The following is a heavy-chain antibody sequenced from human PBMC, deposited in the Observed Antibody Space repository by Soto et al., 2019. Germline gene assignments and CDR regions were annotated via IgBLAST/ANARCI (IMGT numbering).Heavy chain of an antibody. Sequence: GGSLRLSCAASGFTFSSYAMSWVRQAPGKGLEWVSGLSGSGTSTYYADSVKGRFTISRDNSRDTLFLQMNSLTADDTAVYYCAKATTNGGWFNPFDSWGQGALVTVSS. V-gene: IGHV3-23*01. CDR2: LSGSGTST. CDR1: GFTFSSYA. D-gene: IGHD6-19*01. CDR3: AKATTNGGWFNPFDS. J-gene: IGHJ4*02.